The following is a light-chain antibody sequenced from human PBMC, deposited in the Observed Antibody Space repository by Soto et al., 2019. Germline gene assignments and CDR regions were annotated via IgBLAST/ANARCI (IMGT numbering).Light chain of an antibody. J-gene: IGLJ3*02. V-gene: IGLV1-44*01. CDR2: GID. CDR1: SSNIGSHP. CDR3: ASWDDSLNAWV. Sequence: QSVLTQPPSASGTPGQRVTISCSGSSSNIGSHPVNWYQQLAGTAPNLLIYGIDQRPSGVPDRLSGSRSGTSASLAISGLQSDDEADYYCASWDDSLNAWVFGGGTKLTVL.